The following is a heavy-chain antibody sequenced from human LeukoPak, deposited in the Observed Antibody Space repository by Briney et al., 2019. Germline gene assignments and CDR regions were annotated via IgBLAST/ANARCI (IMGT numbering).Heavy chain of an antibody. CDR2: IYYSGST. V-gene: IGHV4-34*01. D-gene: IGHD3-16*01. CDR1: GGSFSGYY. Sequence: SSETLSLTCAVYGGSFSGYYWSWIRQPPGKGLEWIGSIYYSGSTYYNPSLKSRVTISVDTSKNQFSLKLSSVTAADTAVYYCARGAGWLIDYWGQGILVTVSS. CDR3: ARGAGWLIDY. J-gene: IGHJ4*02.